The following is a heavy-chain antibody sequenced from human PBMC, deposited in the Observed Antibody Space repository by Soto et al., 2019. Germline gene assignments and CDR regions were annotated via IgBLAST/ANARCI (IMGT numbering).Heavy chain of an antibody. CDR3: ARHPHYGYSYGIPYFDY. CDR2: IYYSGST. D-gene: IGHD5-18*01. Sequence: SETLSLTCTVSGGSIISSSYYFFWIRQPPGKGLEWIGSIYYSGSTYYNPSLKSRVTISVDTSKNQFSLKLSSVTAADTAVYYCARHPHYGYSYGIPYFDYWGQGTLVTVSS. J-gene: IGHJ4*02. V-gene: IGHV4-39*01. CDR1: GGSIISSSYY.